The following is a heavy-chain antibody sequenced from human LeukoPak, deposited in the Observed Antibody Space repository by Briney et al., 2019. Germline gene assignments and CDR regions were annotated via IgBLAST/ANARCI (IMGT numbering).Heavy chain of an antibody. CDR2: MNPSNGNT. D-gene: IGHD5-24*01. Sequence: ASVKVSCKASGYTFTGYYMHWVRQAPGQGLEWMGWMNPSNGNTGFAQKFQGRLTMTRDTSISTAYMELSSLRSEDTAVYFCARGSSEEMATIAYWGQGTLVTVSS. V-gene: IGHV1-8*02. J-gene: IGHJ4*02. CDR1: GYTFTGYY. CDR3: ARGSSEEMATIAY.